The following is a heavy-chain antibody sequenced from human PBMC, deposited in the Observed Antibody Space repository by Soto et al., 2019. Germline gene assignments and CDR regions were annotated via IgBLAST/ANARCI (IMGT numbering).Heavy chain of an antibody. CDR1: RFTFSSLG. CDR2: ISSGSSTI. CDR3: ARIREMATKNFDY. V-gene: IGHV3-48*02. J-gene: IGHJ4*02. D-gene: IGHD5-12*01. Sequence: GGSLRLSCAASRFTFSSLGMNWVRQAPGKGLEWVSYISSGSSTIYYTDSVKGRFTISRDNAKNSLFLQMNSLRDEDTAVYYCARIREMATKNFDYWGPGTLVTVSS.